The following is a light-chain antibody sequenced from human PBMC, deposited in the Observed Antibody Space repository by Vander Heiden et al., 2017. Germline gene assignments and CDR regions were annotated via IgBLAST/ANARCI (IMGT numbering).Light chain of an antibody. CDR1: SSDVGNYNY. CDR2: DVS. Sequence: PGQSITISCTGTSSDVGNYNYVSWYQQHPGKAPKLLVYDVSNRPAGVSNRFSGSKSGNTASLTISGLQAEDEADYYCSSYASTSTGVFGGGTQLTFL. CDR3: SSYASTSTGV. V-gene: IGLV2-14*03. J-gene: IGLJ3*02.